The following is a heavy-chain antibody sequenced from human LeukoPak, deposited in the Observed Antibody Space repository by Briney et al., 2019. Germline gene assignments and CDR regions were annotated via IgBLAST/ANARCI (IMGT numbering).Heavy chain of an antibody. D-gene: IGHD3-9*01. CDR3: ARRYFDWLLYNGGYYDYSYGMDV. CDR1: GGSFTKHQ. V-gene: IGHV4-34*01. J-gene: IGHJ6*02. CDR2: INDGGST. Sequence: SETLSLTCAVYGGSFTKHQWSWIRQPPGKGLEWIGAINDGGSTNYNPSLKSRVTISVDTSKNQFSLRLSSMTAADTAVYYCARRYFDWLLYNGGYYDYSYGMDVWGQGTTVTVSS.